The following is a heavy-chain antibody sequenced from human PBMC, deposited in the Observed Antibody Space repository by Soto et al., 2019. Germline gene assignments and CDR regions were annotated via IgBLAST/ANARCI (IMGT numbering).Heavy chain of an antibody. CDR1: GGSVSSGSDY. CDR2: IYHSGST. V-gene: IGHV4-61*01. Sequence: SETLSLTCTVSGGSVSSGSDYWSWIRQPPGKGLEWIVYIYHSGSTNYNPSLKSRVTISVDTSKNQFSLNLRSVTAADTAVYYCAKHGYYEYFQYWGQGTLVTVSS. CDR3: AKHGYYEYFQY. D-gene: IGHD5-18*01. J-gene: IGHJ1*01.